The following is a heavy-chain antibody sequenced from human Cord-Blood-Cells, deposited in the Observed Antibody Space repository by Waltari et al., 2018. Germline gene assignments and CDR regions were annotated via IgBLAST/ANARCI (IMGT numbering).Heavy chain of an antibody. CDR3: ARGGYGSGSYYDY. J-gene: IGHJ4*02. CDR2: FNSDGSST. Sequence: EVQLVESGGGLVQPGGSLRLSCAASGFTFSSYWMHWVRQAPGKGLVGGSRFNSDGSSTSYADSVKGRFTISRDNAKNTLYLQMNSLRAEDTAVYYCARGGYGSGSYYDYWGQGTLVTVSS. D-gene: IGHD3-10*01. V-gene: IGHV3-74*01. CDR1: GFTFSSYW.